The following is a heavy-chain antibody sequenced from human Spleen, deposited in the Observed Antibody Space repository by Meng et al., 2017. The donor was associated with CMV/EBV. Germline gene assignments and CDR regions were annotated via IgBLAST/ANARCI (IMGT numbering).Heavy chain of an antibody. D-gene: IGHD1-26*01. J-gene: IGHJ4*02. CDR3: AKAVIVPGRAFGFDS. V-gene: IGHV3-23*01. CDR2: IIGGGRP. CDR1: GFTFSSYS. Sequence: GGSLRLSCAASGFTFSSYSMNWVRQAPGKGLEWVSSIIGGGRPYYADSVKGRFTISRDDSKNTLYLQMNSLRVEDTAVYFCAKAVIVPGRAFGFDSWGQGTLVTVSS.